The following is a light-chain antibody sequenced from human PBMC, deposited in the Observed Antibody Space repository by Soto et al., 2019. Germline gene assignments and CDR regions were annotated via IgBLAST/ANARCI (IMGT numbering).Light chain of an antibody. Sequence: EIVLTQSPGTLSLSPGERGTLSCRASQNLGTLYLAWFQQKSGQAPRLLIYSASRRATGIPDRFTGSGSGTDFTLTINRVEPEDFAVYFCQQYAGSPRTFGQGTRL. CDR1: QNLGTLY. J-gene: IGKJ5*01. CDR3: QQYAGSPRT. CDR2: SAS. V-gene: IGKV3-20*01.